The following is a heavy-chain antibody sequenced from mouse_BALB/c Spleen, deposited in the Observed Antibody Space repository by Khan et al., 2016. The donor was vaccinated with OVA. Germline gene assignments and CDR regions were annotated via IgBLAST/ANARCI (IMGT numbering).Heavy chain of an antibody. D-gene: IGHD2-14*01. J-gene: IGHJ2*01. Sequence: EVQLQESGAELGRPGSSVKLSCKTSGSTFTSYGIKWVKQRPGQGLEWIGYIYPGKGYTEYNERFQGKAILTSDTSSSTAYMQLRSLTSEDSAMYFCTTAYYRYYFDYWGQGTILTVSS. CDR3: TTAYYRYYFDY. CDR1: GSTFTSYG. V-gene: IGHV1S134*01. CDR2: IYPGKGYT.